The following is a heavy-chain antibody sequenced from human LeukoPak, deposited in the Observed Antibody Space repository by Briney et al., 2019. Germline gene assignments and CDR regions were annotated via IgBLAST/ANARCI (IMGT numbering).Heavy chain of an antibody. J-gene: IGHJ3*02. D-gene: IGHD4-17*01. Sequence: GGSLRLSCAASEFTFSSYGMSWVRQAPGKGLEWVSSISGSGGSTQYADSVQGRFAISRDNSKNTLYLQMNSLRVEDTAVYFCARDPNGDYIGTFDMWGRGTMGSVSS. CDR1: EFTFSSYG. V-gene: IGHV3-23*01. CDR3: ARDPNGDYIGTFDM. CDR2: ISGSGGST.